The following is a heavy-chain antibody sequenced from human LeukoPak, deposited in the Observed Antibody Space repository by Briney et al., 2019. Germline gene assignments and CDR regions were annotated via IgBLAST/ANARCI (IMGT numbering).Heavy chain of an antibody. Sequence: GGSLRLSCAASGFTFSSYGMSWVRQAPGKGLEWVSAISGSGVSTYYADSVKGRFTISRDNSKNTLYLQMNSLRAEDTAVYYCAKDHYSSGPRGGYYWGQGTLVTVSS. CDR2: ISGSGVST. CDR1: GFTFSSYG. V-gene: IGHV3-23*01. CDR3: AKDHYSSGPRGGYY. J-gene: IGHJ4*02. D-gene: IGHD6-19*01.